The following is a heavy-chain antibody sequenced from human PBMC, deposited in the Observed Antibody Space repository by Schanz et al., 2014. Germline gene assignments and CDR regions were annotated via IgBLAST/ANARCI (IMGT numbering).Heavy chain of an antibody. V-gene: IGHV3-23*04. J-gene: IGHJ6*02. D-gene: IGHD2-15*01. CDR2: ISASGGST. Sequence: VQLVESGGGVVQPGRSLRLSCAVSGFTVSSNHMSWVRQAPGKGLEWVSTISASGGSTYYADSVKGRFTISRDNSKNILYLQMNSLRAEDTAVYYCAKARRKSNCSGGRCFHYSYYGMDVWGQGTTVTVSS. CDR3: AKARRKSNCSGGRCFHYSYYGMDV. CDR1: GFTVSSNH.